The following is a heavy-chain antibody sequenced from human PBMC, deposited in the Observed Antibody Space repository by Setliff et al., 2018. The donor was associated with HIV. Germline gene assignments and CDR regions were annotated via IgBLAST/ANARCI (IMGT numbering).Heavy chain of an antibody. J-gene: IGHJ4*02. Sequence: GGSLRLSCAASGFTFSSYSMNWVRQAPGKGLEWVSYISSSSNTIYYADSVKGRFTISRDNSRDTLYLQMNSLRVEDTAVYFCAKTIAALDYWGQGTLVTVSS. V-gene: IGHV3-48*01. CDR2: ISSSSNTI. D-gene: IGHD6-13*01. CDR3: AKTIAALDY. CDR1: GFTFSSYS.